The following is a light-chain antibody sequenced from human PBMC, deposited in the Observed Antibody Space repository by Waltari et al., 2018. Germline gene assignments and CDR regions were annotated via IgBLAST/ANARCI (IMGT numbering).Light chain of an antibody. CDR2: VNSDGSH. CDR3: QTGGHGTWV. V-gene: IGLV4-69*01. J-gene: IGLJ3*02. Sequence: QLVLTQSPSASASLGASVKLTSPLSSGHSSNVIAWLQQQPEKGPRYLMKVNSDGSHTKGDEIPDRFSGSSSGAERYLTISSVQPEDEADYYCQTGGHGTWVFGGGTKLTVL. CDR1: SGHSSNV.